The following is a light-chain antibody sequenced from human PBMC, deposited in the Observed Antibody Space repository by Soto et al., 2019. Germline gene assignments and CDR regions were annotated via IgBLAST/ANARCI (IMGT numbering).Light chain of an antibody. CDR3: QQYDYRRT. CDR2: DAS. Sequence: DLQMTQSPSSLSASVGDRVTITCQASEDINNSLNWYQQKPGKAPKLLIYDASNLEPGVPSRFSGSGSGTDFTFIISNLQPEDIATYYCQQYDYRRTFGQGTKVEIK. V-gene: IGKV1-33*01. CDR1: EDINNS. J-gene: IGKJ2*01.